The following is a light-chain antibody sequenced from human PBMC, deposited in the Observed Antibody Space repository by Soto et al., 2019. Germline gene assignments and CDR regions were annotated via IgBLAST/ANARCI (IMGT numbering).Light chain of an antibody. CDR3: CSYAGSSTFVL. J-gene: IGLJ2*01. CDR1: SSDVGLYNL. Sequence: QSALNQPASVSGSPGQSITISCTGASSDVGLYNLVSWYQQHPGKAPKLMIYEVTSRPSGVSNRFSGSKSGNTASLTIFGLQAEDEADYYCCSYAGSSTFVLFGGGTKLTVL. V-gene: IGLV2-23*02. CDR2: EVT.